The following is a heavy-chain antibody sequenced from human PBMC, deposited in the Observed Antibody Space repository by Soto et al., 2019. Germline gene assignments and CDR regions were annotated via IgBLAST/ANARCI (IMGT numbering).Heavy chain of an antibody. CDR3: ARGITTFTVTTIWFDP. D-gene: IGHD4-17*01. CDR2: IYYSGST. V-gene: IGHV4-59*01. Sequence: SETLSLTCTVSGGSISSYYRSWIRQPPGKGLEWTGYIYYSGSTNYNPSLKSRVTISVDTSKNQFSLKLSSVTAADTAVYYCARGITTFTVTTIWFDPWGQGTLVTVSS. CDR1: GGSISSYY. J-gene: IGHJ5*02.